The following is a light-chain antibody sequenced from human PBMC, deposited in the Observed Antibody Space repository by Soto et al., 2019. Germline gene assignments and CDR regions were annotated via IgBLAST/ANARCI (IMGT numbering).Light chain of an antibody. J-gene: IGKJ2*01. V-gene: IGKV3-15*01. CDR3: QQYNNWPYT. CDR1: QSVSSN. CDR2: GAS. Sequence: EIVMTQSPATLSVSPGERATLSCRASQSVSSNLAWYQRKAGQAPRLLIYGASTRATGIPARFSGSGSGTEFTLTISSLQSEDFAVYYCQQYNNWPYTFGQGTKVDIK.